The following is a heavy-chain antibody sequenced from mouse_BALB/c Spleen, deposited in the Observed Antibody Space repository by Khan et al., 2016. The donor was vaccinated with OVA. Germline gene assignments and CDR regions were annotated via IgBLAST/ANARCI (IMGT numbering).Heavy chain of an antibody. J-gene: IGHJ3*01. CDR1: GFNIKDTY. V-gene: IGHV14-3*02. CDR3: ATLSGNPFAF. D-gene: IGHD2-1*01. CDR2: IDPPNDDS. Sequence: VQLQQSGAELVKPGASVKLSCSASGFNIKDTYIHWMKQRPEQGLEWIGRIDPPNDDSKYGPKFQAKATLTADTSSHTAYLQLSSLTSEDTAVYYCATLSGNPFAFWGQGTLVSVSA.